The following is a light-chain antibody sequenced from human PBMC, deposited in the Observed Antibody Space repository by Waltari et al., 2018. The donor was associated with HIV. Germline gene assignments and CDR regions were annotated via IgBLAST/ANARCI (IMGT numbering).Light chain of an antibody. J-gene: IGLJ1*01. CDR3: SSYRTNNTIV. Sequence: QSVLTQPPSVSASPGQSVNISCTCTTSDVGAYNRVSWYLQAPGTAPKVLIYEVKRRPSGVPDRFSGSKSGTTASLTISGLQADDEADYYCSSYRTNNTIVFGTGTKVTVL. V-gene: IGLV2-18*02. CDR2: EVK. CDR1: TSDVGAYNR.